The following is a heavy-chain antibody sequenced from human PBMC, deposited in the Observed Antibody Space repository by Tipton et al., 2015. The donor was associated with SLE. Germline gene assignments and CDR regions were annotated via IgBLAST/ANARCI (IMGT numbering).Heavy chain of an antibody. CDR2: ISGSGGST. D-gene: IGHD4-17*01. CDR3: ARQLDYGDSEGAFDI. CDR1: GFTFSSYA. Sequence: SLRLSCAASGFTFSSYAMSWVRQAPGKGLEWVSAISGSGGSTYYADSVKGRFTISRDNSKNTLYLQMNSLRAEDTAVYYCARQLDYGDSEGAFDIWGQGTMVTVSS. V-gene: IGHV3-23*01. J-gene: IGHJ3*02.